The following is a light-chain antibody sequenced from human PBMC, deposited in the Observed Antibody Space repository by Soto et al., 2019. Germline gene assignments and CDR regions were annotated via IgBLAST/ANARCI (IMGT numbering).Light chain of an antibody. CDR1: QSVSSY. J-gene: IGKJ3*01. CDR3: QQRSNWPPST. CDR2: DAS. V-gene: IGKV3-11*01. Sequence: EIVLTQSRATLSLSPGERATLSCRASQSVSSYLAWYQQKPGQAPGLLIYDASNRATGIPARFSGSGSGTVFPFTISSLEPEDFAVYYCQQRSNWPPSTFGPGTKVEIK.